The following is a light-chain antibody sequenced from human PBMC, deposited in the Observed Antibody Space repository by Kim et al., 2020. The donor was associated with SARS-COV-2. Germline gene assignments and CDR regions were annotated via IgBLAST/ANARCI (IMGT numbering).Light chain of an antibody. CDR2: LSS. Sequence: APASSSCGYSQSRPQSNGKNNLDWFLQKTGQSPQFLIYLSSNRASGVSDRFSGSGSGTTFTLKINRVEAEDVGIFYCRQALKNPTFGGGTKLEI. J-gene: IGKJ4*01. V-gene: IGKV2-28*01. CDR3: RQALKNPT. CDR1: QSRPQSNGKNN.